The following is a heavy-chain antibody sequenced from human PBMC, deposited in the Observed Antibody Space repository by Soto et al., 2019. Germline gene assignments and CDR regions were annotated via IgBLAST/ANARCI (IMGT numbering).Heavy chain of an antibody. D-gene: IGHD3-3*01. Sequence: PGGSLRLSCAASGFTFSSYSMNWVRQAPGKGLEWVSSISSSSSYIYYADSVKGRFTISRDNAKNSLYLQMNSLRAEDTAVYYCAADSYDFWSGYNFDYWGQGTLVTVSS. V-gene: IGHV3-21*01. CDR2: ISSSSSYI. CDR3: AADSYDFWSGYNFDY. CDR1: GFTFSSYS. J-gene: IGHJ4*02.